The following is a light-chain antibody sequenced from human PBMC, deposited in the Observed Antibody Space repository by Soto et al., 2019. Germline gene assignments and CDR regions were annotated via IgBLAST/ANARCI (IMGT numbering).Light chain of an antibody. J-gene: IGLJ1*01. CDR1: SSNIGAGYD. Sequence: QSVLTQPPSVSGAPGQRVTISCTGSSSNIGAGYDVHWYQQLPGTAPKLLIYGNSNRPSGVPDRFSGSKSGTSASLAITGLQAEDEADYYCQSYDSILSGSEVFGTGTKVTVL. V-gene: IGLV1-40*01. CDR3: QSYDSILSGSEV. CDR2: GNS.